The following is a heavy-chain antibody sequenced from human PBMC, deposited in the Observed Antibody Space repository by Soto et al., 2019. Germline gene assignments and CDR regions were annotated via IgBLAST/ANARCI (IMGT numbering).Heavy chain of an antibody. V-gene: IGHV3-9*01. D-gene: IGHD5-12*01. CDR2: ISWNSGTI. CDR1: GFSFDDYA. J-gene: IGHJ6*02. Sequence: EVQVVESGGGLVQPGRSLRLSCAASGFSFDDYAMHWVRQAPGKGLEWVSGISWNSGTIGYEDSVKGGFTISRDNAKNSLYLQRKSLRAEDTALYYCSKSTRGSAGGMGVWGQGTTVTVSS. CDR3: SKSTRGSAGGMGV.